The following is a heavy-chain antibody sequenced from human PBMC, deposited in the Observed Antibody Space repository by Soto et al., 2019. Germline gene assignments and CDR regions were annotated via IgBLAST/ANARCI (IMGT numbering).Heavy chain of an antibody. V-gene: IGHV3-30*03. D-gene: IGHD3-22*01. CDR2: ISFDGSNK. Sequence: GGSLRLSCAASGFTFSSYGMHWVRQAPGKGLEWVAIISFDGSNKYYADSVNGRFTISRDNSKNTLYLQMNSLRAEDTAVYYCAAYDSSGYYYERFDYWGQGTLVTVSS. CDR3: AAYDSSGYYYERFDY. J-gene: IGHJ4*02. CDR1: GFTFSSYG.